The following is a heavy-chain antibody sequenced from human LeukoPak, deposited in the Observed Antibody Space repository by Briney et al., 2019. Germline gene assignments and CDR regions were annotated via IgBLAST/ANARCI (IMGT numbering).Heavy chain of an antibody. CDR2: MNPNSGNT. CDR1: GYTFTSYD. J-gene: IGHJ3*02. V-gene: IGHV1-8*01. Sequence: ASVKVSCKASGYTFTSYDINWVRQATGQGLEWMGWMNPNSGNTGYAQKFQGRVTMTRNTSISTAYMELSSLRSEDTAVYYCARFLTKYYDFWSGYYTDDAFDIWGQGTMVTVSS. CDR3: ARFLTKYYDFWSGYYTDDAFDI. D-gene: IGHD3-3*01.